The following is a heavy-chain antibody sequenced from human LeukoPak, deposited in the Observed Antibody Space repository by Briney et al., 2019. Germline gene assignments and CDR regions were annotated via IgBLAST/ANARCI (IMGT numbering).Heavy chain of an antibody. Sequence: ASVKVSCKASGYTFTSYGISWVRQAPGQGLEWMGWISAYNGNTNYAQKLQGRVTMTTDTSTRTAYLELRSLRSDDTAVYYCARAPRWSGCVRYYFDYWGQGTLVTVSS. D-gene: IGHD3-3*01. CDR2: ISAYNGNT. J-gene: IGHJ4*02. CDR1: GYTFTSYG. CDR3: ARAPRWSGCVRYYFDY. V-gene: IGHV1-18*01.